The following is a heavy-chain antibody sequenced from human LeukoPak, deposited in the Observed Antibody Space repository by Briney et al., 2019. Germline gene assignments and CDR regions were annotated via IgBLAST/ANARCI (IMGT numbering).Heavy chain of an antibody. CDR3: ARGRSGAHHNPDY. CDR1: GGSFSGYY. J-gene: IGHJ4*02. V-gene: IGHV4-34*01. Sequence: PSETLSLTCAVYGGSFSGYYWSWIRQPPGKGLEWIGEINHSGSTNYNPSLKSRVTISVDTSKNQFSLKLSSVTAADTAVYYCARGRSGAHHNPDYWGQGTLVTVSS. CDR2: INHSGST. D-gene: IGHD3-10*01.